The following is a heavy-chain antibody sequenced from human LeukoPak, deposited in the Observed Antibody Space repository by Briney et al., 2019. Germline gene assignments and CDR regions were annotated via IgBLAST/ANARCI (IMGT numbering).Heavy chain of an antibody. CDR1: GFTFSDYY. CDR3: ACAEGWTVINAFDI. V-gene: IGHV3-11*01. Sequence: PGGSLRLSCAASGFTFSDYYMSWIRQAPGKGLEWVSYISSSGSTIYYADSAKGRFTISRDNAKNSLYLQMNSLRAEDTAVYYCACAEGWTVINAFDIWGQGTMVTVSS. CDR2: ISSSGSTI. D-gene: IGHD4-17*01. J-gene: IGHJ3*02.